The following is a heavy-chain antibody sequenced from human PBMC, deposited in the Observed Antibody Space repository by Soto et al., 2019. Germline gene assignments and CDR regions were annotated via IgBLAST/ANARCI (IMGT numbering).Heavy chain of an antibody. J-gene: IGHJ4*02. D-gene: IGHD2-15*01. Sequence: QVQLVESGGGVVQPGRSLRLSCAASGFTFSSYAMHWVRHAPGKGLEWVAVISYDGSNKYYADSVKGRFTISRDNSKNTLYLQMNSLRAEDTAVYYCARDGLLGYFDYWGQGTLVTFSS. CDR3: ARDGLLGYFDY. CDR1: GFTFSSYA. V-gene: IGHV3-30-3*01. CDR2: ISYDGSNK.